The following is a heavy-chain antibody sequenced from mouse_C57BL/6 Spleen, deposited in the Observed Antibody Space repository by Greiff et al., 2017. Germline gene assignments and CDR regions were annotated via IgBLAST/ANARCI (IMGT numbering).Heavy chain of an antibody. CDR1: GYTFTSYW. Sequence: QVQLQQPGAELVKPGASVKMSCKASGYTFTSYWITWVKQRPGQGLEWIGDIYPGSGSTNYNEKFKSKATLTVDTSSSTAYMQLSSLTSEDSAVYYCAIGHIPYGRAMDYWGQGTSVTVSS. CDR3: AIGHIPYGRAMDY. D-gene: IGHD1-1*01. V-gene: IGHV1-55*01. CDR2: IYPGSGST. J-gene: IGHJ4*01.